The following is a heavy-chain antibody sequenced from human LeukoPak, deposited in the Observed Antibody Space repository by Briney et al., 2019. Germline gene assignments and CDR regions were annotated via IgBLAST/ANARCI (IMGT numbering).Heavy chain of an antibody. V-gene: IGHV1-69*05. CDR3: ARGRRKESYDSWSGYSVPTPDY. J-gene: IGHJ4*02. Sequence: GSSVKVSCTASGGTFSSYAISWVRQAPGQGLEWMGGIIPIFGTANYAQKFQGRVTLTSDTSTSTVYMDLSSLTSEDTAIYYCARGRRKESYDSWSGYSVPTPDYWGQGTLVTVSS. CDR1: GGTFSSYA. D-gene: IGHD3-3*01. CDR2: IIPIFGTA.